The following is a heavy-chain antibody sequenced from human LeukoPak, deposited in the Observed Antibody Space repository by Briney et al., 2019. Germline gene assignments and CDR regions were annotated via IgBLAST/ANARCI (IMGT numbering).Heavy chain of an antibody. Sequence: GGSLRLSCTASGFTFNTYGMHWVRQAPGKGLEWVAFISYDGSNKYHADSVKGRFTISRDNSKNTLYLQMNSLRPEDTAVYYCARDRGGRYFDWLPYYYYGMDVWGQGTTVTVSS. CDR2: ISYDGSNK. J-gene: IGHJ6*02. CDR1: GFTFNTYG. CDR3: ARDRGGRYFDWLPYYYYGMDV. D-gene: IGHD3-9*01. V-gene: IGHV3-30*03.